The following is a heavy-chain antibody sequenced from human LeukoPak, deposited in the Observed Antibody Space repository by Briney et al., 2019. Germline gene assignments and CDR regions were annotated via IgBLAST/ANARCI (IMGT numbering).Heavy chain of an antibody. J-gene: IGHJ4*02. D-gene: IGHD3-22*01. CDR2: VSGGGGST. CDR3: AKEKNSGYYYHFDY. V-gene: IGHV3-23*01. Sequence: ESGGSLRLSCAASGFTFTNFGMRWVRQAPGKGLEWVSAVSGGGGSTFYADSVKGRFTISRDNSKNTVYLQMNSLRAEDTAVYYCAKEKNSGYYYHFDYWGQGTLVTVSS. CDR1: GFTFTNFG.